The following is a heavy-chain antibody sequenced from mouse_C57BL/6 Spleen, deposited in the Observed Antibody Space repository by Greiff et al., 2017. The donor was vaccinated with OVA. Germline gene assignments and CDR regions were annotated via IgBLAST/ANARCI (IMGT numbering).Heavy chain of an antibody. CDR2: IYPGDGDT. D-gene: IGHD1-1*01. CDR3: ASDYGSSYVDD. CDR1: GYAFSSSW. V-gene: IGHV1-82*01. Sequence: VQLQQSGPELVKPGASVKISCKASGYAFSSSWMNWVKQRPGKGLEWIGRIYPGDGDTNYNGKFKGKATLTADKSSSTAYMQLSSLTSEDSAVYFCASDYGSSYVDDWGKGTTLTVSS. J-gene: IGHJ2*01.